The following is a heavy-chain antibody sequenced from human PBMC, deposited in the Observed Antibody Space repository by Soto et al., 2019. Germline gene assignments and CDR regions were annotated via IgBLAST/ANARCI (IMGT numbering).Heavy chain of an antibody. V-gene: IGHV1-46*01. CDR1: GYAFTSYY. D-gene: IGHD1-26*01. CDR2: INPSGGST. CDR3: ARSGSYYSYFDY. J-gene: IGHJ4*02. Sequence: ASGKGSCKASGYAFTSYYMHWVRQAPGQGLEWMGIINPSGGSTSYAQKFQGRVTMTRDTSTSTVYMELSSLRSEDTAVYYCARSGSYYSYFDYWGQGTLVTVSS.